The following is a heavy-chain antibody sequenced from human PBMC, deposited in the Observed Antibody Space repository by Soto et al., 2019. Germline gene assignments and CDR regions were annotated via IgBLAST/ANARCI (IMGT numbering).Heavy chain of an antibody. D-gene: IGHD3-10*01. V-gene: IGHV5-51*01. J-gene: IGHJ6*02. Sequence: LGESLKISCKGSGYSFTSYWIGWVRQMPGKGLEWMGIIYPGDSDTRYSPSFQGQVTISADKSISTAYLQWSSLKASDTAMYYCARGDMSDGYYYYGMDVWGQGTTVTVSS. CDR2: IYPGDSDT. CDR1: GYSFTSYW. CDR3: ARGDMSDGYYYYGMDV.